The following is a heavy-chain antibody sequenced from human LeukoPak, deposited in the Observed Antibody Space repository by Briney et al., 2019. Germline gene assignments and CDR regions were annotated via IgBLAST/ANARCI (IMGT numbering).Heavy chain of an antibody. J-gene: IGHJ4*02. CDR2: IIPIFGTA. V-gene: IGHV1-69*13. CDR3: ARSRSIAARELDY. Sequence: SVKVSCKASGGTFSSYAISWVRQAPGQGLEWMGGIIPIFGTANYAQKFQGRVTITADESTSTAYMELSSLRSEDTTVYYCARSRSIAARELDYWGQGTLVTVSS. D-gene: IGHD6-6*01. CDR1: GGTFSSYA.